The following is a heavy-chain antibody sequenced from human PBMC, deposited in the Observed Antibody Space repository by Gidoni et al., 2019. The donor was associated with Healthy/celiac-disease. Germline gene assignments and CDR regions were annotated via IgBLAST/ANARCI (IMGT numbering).Heavy chain of an antibody. J-gene: IGHJ4*02. Sequence: EVQLLESGGGMVQPGGSLRLSCAASGFTFSSYAMSWVRQAPGKGLEWVSAISGSGSSTYYADSVKGRFTISRDNSKNTPFLQMNSLRAEETAIYYCARVVPAAIWGQGTLVTVSS. CDR1: GFTFSSYA. CDR2: ISGSGSST. CDR3: ARVVPAAI. V-gene: IGHV3-23*01. D-gene: IGHD2-2*01.